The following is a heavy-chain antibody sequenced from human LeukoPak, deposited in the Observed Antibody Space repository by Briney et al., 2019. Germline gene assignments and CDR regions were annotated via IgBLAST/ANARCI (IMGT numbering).Heavy chain of an antibody. V-gene: IGHV4-34*01. Sequence: PSETLSLTCAVYGGSFSGYYWSWIRQPPGKGLEWIGEINHSGSTNYNPSLKSRVTISVDTSKNQFSLKLSSVTAADTAVYYCARGRIPIPYNWFDPWGQGTLVTVSS. CDR1: GGSFSGYY. CDR3: ARGRIPIPYNWFDP. CDR2: INHSGST. J-gene: IGHJ5*02.